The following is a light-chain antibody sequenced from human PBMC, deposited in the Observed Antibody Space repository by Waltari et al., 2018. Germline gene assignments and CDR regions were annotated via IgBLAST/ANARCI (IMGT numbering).Light chain of an antibody. CDR3: VAWHDSLNGPV. J-gene: IGLJ3*02. CDR1: SSNIGSNS. Sequence: QSVLTQPPSASGTPGQRVTISCSGSSSNIGSNSVNWYQQLTGAAPKLLIYNNNQRPSGVPDRFSGSKSGTSASLAISGLQSEDESDYYCVAWHDSLNGPVFGGGTKLTVL. V-gene: IGLV1-44*01. CDR2: NNN.